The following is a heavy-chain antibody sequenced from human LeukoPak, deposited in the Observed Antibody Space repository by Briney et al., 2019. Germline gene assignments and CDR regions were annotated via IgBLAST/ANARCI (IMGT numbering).Heavy chain of an antibody. D-gene: IGHD3-3*01. J-gene: IGHJ3*02. V-gene: IGHV4-39*01. CDR2: IYYSGST. Sequence: SETLSLTCTVSGGSISSSSYYWGWIRQPPGKGLEWIGSIYYSGSTYYNPSLKSRVTISVDTSKNQFSLKLSSVTAADTAVYYCAKSYDFWSGYFDIWGQGTMVTVSS. CDR1: GGSISSSSYY. CDR3: AKSYDFWSGYFDI.